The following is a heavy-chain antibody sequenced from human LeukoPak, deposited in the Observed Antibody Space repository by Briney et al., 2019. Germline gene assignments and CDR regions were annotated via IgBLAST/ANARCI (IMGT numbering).Heavy chain of an antibody. CDR2: ISGSGGST. J-gene: IGHJ4*02. V-gene: IGHV3-23*01. D-gene: IGHD5-18*01. CDR1: GFTFSSYG. CDR3: ARGGFGYSYRLSDY. Sequence: GGSLRLSCAASGFTFSSYGMSWVRQAPGKGLEWVSAISGSGGSTYYADSVKGRFTISRDNSKNTLYLQMNSLRAEDTAVYYCARGGFGYSYRLSDYWGQGTLVTVSS.